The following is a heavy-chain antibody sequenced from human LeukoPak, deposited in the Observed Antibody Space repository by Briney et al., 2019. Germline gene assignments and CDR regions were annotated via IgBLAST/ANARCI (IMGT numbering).Heavy chain of an antibody. V-gene: IGHV3-7*01. Sequence: GGSLRLSCAASGFSFSTYWMTWVRQAPGTGLEWVAYINPAGSETYYVDPVKGRFSISRDNAKNLVYLQMNSLGAEDTAVYHCGRFGYVAAVDVWGQGTPVTVSS. D-gene: IGHD2-15*01. CDR3: GRFGYVAAVDV. J-gene: IGHJ4*02. CDR2: INPAGSET. CDR1: GFSFSTYW.